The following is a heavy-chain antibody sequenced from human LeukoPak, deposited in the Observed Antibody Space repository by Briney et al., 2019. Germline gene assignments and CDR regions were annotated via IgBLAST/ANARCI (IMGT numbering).Heavy chain of an antibody. Sequence: PSETLSLTCTVSGGSISSYYWSWIRQPAGKGLEWIGRIYTSGSTNYNPSLKSRVTISVDTSKNQLSLKLSSVTAADTAVYYCARRRYYYDSSGSRVDYWGQGTLVTVSS. D-gene: IGHD3-22*01. CDR1: GGSISSYY. CDR2: IYTSGST. V-gene: IGHV4-4*07. CDR3: ARRRYYYDSSGSRVDY. J-gene: IGHJ4*02.